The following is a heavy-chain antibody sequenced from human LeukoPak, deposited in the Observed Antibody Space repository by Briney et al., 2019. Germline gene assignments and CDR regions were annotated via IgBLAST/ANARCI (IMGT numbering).Heavy chain of an antibody. Sequence: GGSLRLSCAASGFTFSRYAMSWVRQAPGEGLEWVSGISGSGTSTSYTDSLKGRFTISRYNSKNTLYLQMNSLRAEDTAVYYCAKGPLYGSGTDYWGQGTLVTVSS. CDR3: AKGPLYGSGTDY. D-gene: IGHD3-10*01. V-gene: IGHV3-23*01. CDR2: ISGSGTST. CDR1: GFTFSRYA. J-gene: IGHJ4*02.